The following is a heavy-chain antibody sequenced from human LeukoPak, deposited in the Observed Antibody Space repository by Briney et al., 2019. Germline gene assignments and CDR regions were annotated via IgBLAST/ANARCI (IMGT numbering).Heavy chain of an antibody. J-gene: IGHJ4*02. Sequence: GGSLRLSCAASGFTFSSYAMHWVRQAPGKGLEWVAVISYDRSNKYYADSVKGRFTISRDNSKNTLYLQMNSLRAEDTAVYYCARAAVAGRISPFDYWGQGTLVTVSS. CDR3: ARAAVAGRISPFDY. CDR2: ISYDRSNK. V-gene: IGHV3-30-3*01. D-gene: IGHD6-19*01. CDR1: GFTFSSYA.